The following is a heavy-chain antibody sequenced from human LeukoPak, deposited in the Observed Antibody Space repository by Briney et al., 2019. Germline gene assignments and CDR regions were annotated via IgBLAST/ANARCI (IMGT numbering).Heavy chain of an antibody. CDR3: FADIVVVVAATNWFDP. Sequence: PGGSLRLSCAASGFTFSSYAMHWVRQAPGKGLEWVALISYDGSNKYYADSVKARFIISRDNSKNTLYLQMNSLRAEDTAVYYCFADIVVVVAATNWFDPWGQGTLVTVSS. D-gene: IGHD2-15*01. CDR1: GFTFSSYA. CDR2: ISYDGSNK. V-gene: IGHV3-30*04. J-gene: IGHJ5*02.